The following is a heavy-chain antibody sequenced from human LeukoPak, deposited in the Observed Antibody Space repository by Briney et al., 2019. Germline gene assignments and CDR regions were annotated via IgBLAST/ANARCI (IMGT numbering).Heavy chain of an antibody. Sequence: SETLSLTCAVYGGSFSGYYWSWIRQPPGKGLEWIGEINHSGSTNYNPSLKSRVTISVDTSKNQFSLKLSSVTAADTAVYYCARETTDTAMAIDYWGQGTLVTVSS. J-gene: IGHJ4*02. CDR2: INHSGST. CDR3: ARETTDTAMAIDY. D-gene: IGHD5-18*01. CDR1: GGSFSGYY. V-gene: IGHV4-34*01.